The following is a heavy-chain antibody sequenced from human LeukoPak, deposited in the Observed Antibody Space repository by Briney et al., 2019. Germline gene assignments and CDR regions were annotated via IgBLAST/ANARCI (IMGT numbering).Heavy chain of an antibody. CDR3: AKDPYSYGSYYFDY. D-gene: IGHD5-18*01. CDR2: ISGGGGST. Sequence: GGSLRLSCAASGFSFSSYAMSWVRQAPGKGLEWVSAISGGGGSTYYADSVKGRFTISRDNSKNTLYLQMNSLRAEDTAVYYCAKDPYSYGSYYFDYWGQGTLVTVSS. J-gene: IGHJ4*02. V-gene: IGHV3-23*01. CDR1: GFSFSSYA.